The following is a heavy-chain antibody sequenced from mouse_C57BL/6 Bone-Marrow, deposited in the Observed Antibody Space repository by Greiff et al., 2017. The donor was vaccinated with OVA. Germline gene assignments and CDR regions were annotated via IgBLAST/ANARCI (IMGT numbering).Heavy chain of an antibody. D-gene: IGHD1-1*01. Sequence: QVQLQQSGAELARPGASVKLSCKASGYTFTSYGISWVKQRTGQGLEWIGEIYPRSGNTYYNEKFKGKATLTADKSSSTAYMELRSLTSEDSAVYFCARGYGSSYVRYFDVWGTGTTVTVSS. CDR3: ARGYGSSYVRYFDV. J-gene: IGHJ1*03. CDR2: IYPRSGNT. CDR1: GYTFTSYG. V-gene: IGHV1-81*01.